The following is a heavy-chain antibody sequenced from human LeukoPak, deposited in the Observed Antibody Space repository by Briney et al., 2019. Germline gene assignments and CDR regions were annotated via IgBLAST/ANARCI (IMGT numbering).Heavy chain of an antibody. V-gene: IGHV3-9*01. Sequence: GGSLRLSCAASGFTFDDYAMHWVRQAPGKGLEWVSGISWNSGSIGYADSVKGRFTISRDNSKNTLYLQMNSLRAEDTAVYYCAELILTGYKRDYWGQGTLVTVSS. CDR2: ISWNSGSI. CDR3: AELILTGYKRDY. D-gene: IGHD3-9*01. CDR1: GFTFDDYA. J-gene: IGHJ4*02.